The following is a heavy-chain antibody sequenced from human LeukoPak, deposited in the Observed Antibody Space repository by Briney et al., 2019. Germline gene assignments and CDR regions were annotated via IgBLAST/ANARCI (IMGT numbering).Heavy chain of an antibody. D-gene: IGHD5-24*01. CDR2: IYYSGST. CDR3: ARSRDGYNEIDY. V-gene: IGHV4-59*08. J-gene: IGHJ4*02. CDR1: DGSISSYY. Sequence: PSETLSLTCTVSDGSISSYYWSWIRQSPGKGLEWIGYIYYSGSTNYNPSLKSRVTISVDTSKNQFSLKLSSVTAADTAVYYCARSRDGYNEIDYWGQGTLVTVSS.